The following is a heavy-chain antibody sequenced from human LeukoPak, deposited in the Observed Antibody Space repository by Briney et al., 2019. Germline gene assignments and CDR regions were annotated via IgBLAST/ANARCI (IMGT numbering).Heavy chain of an antibody. D-gene: IGHD2-2*01. J-gene: IGHJ5*02. V-gene: IGHV1-69*04. CDR1: GGTFSIYA. CDR3: ARGQRWFDP. CDR2: IIPILGIA. Sequence: AAVTVSFTGAGGTFSIYAISWGRQGPGQGLEWMGMIIPILGIANYAHKFQGRVTITADKSTSTAYMELSSLRSEDTAVYYCARGQRWFDPWGQGTLVTVSS.